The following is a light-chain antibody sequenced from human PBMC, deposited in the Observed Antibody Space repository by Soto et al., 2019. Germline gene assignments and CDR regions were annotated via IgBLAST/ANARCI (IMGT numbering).Light chain of an antibody. CDR1: SSDVGGHNY. V-gene: IGLV2-8*01. J-gene: IGLJ3*02. Sequence: QSALTKSPSASGSPGQSVTISCTGTSSDVGGHNYVSWYQHHPVKAPKLIIYEVSKRPSGVPDRFSGSKSGNTASLTVSGLQAEDEAVDYCSSTAGKSNLVFGGGTKLTVL. CDR2: EVS. CDR3: SSTAGKSNLV.